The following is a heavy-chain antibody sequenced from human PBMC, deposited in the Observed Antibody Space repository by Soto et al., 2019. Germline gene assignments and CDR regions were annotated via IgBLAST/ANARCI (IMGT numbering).Heavy chain of an antibody. CDR2: VYSTGST. V-gene: IGHV4-4*07. Sequence: SETLSLTCTVSGGAITAYYWSWIRQPVGEGLQWIGRVYSTGSTNYNPSLRSRVTMSVDASQNQFFLRLSSVTAADTAVYYCARDEYYDSNNWFDHWGQGILVTVSS. D-gene: IGHD3-22*01. CDR1: GGAITAYY. J-gene: IGHJ5*02. CDR3: ARDEYYDSNNWFDH.